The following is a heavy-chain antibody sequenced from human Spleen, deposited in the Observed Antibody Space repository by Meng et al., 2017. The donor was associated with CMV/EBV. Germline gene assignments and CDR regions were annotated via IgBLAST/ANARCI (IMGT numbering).Heavy chain of an antibody. J-gene: IGHJ5*02. Sequence: SVKVSCKASGGTFSSYGITWVRQAPGQGLEWMGGIIPILGIANYAQRFQGRVTITADKSTSTAYMELSSLRSEDTAVYYCARDIYDSWSGYRIDPWGQGTLVTVSS. CDR3: ARDIYDSWSGYRIDP. CDR2: IIPILGIA. CDR1: GGTFSSYG. D-gene: IGHD3-3*01. V-gene: IGHV1-69*10.